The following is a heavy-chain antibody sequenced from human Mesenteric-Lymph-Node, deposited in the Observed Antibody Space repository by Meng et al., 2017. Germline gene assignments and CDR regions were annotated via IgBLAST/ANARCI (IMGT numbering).Heavy chain of an antibody. CDR3: AVDAWHSSSLKVDI. D-gene: IGHD6-13*01. Sequence: GESLKISCAASGFTFSDYYMSWIRQAPGKGLEWVSYISSSGSTIYYADSVKVRFTISRDNAKNSLYLQMNSLSAEDTAVYYCAVDAWHSSSLKVDIWGQGTLVTVSS. J-gene: IGHJ4*02. CDR1: GFTFSDYY. CDR2: ISSSGSTI. V-gene: IGHV3-11*04.